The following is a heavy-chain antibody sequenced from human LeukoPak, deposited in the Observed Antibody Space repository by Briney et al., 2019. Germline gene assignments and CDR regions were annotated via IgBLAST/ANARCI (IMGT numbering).Heavy chain of an antibody. V-gene: IGHV1-2*02. D-gene: IGHD2-8*01. CDR2: INPNSGGT. CDR3: ASGYCTNGVCSRFDY. Sequence: GASVKVSCKASGYTFTGYYMHWVRQAAGQGLEWMGWINPNSGGTNYAQKFQGRVTMTTDTSTSTAYMELRSLRSDDTAVYYCASGYCTNGVCSRFDYWGQGTLVTVSS. J-gene: IGHJ4*02. CDR1: GYTFTGYY.